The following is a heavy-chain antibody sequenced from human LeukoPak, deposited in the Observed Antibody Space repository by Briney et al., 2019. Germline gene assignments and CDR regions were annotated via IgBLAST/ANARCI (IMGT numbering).Heavy chain of an antibody. CDR3: ARAHSSGWPHMFDP. D-gene: IGHD6-19*01. V-gene: IGHV4-59*01. Sequence: PSETLSLTCTVSGDSISSYYWSWIRQPPGKGLEWIGNIFYSGSTNYNPSLKSRVTISVDTSMNQFSLKVSSVTAADTAVYYCARAHSSGWPHMFDPWGQGTLVTVPS. CDR1: GDSISSYY. CDR2: IFYSGST. J-gene: IGHJ5*02.